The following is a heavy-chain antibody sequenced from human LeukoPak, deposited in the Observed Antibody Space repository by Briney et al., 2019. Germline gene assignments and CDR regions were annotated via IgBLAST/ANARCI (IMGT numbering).Heavy chain of an antibody. CDR3: AKAQQWLTDRYFDY. D-gene: IGHD6-19*01. CDR2: ISGSGGST. V-gene: IGHV3-23*01. Sequence: PGGSLRLSCAASGFTFSSHGMNWVRQAPGKGLEWVSGISGSGGSTYYADSVKGRFTISRDNSKNTLYLQMNSLRAEDTAVYYCAKAQQWLTDRYFDYWGQGTLVTVSS. CDR1: GFTFSSHG. J-gene: IGHJ4*02.